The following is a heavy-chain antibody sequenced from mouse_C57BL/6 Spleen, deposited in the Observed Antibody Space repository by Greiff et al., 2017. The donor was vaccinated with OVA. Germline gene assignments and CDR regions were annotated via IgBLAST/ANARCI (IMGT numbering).Heavy chain of an antibody. CDR1: GFTFSDYG. Sequence: EVQVVESGGGLVKPGGSLKLSCAASGFTFSDYGMHWVRQAPEKGLEWVAYISSGSSTIYYADTVKGRFTISRDNAKNTLFLQMTSLRSEDTAMYYCARLGGSEYFDYWGQGTTLTVSS. CDR2: ISSGSSTI. J-gene: IGHJ2*01. D-gene: IGHD1-1*01. V-gene: IGHV5-17*01. CDR3: ARLGGSEYFDY.